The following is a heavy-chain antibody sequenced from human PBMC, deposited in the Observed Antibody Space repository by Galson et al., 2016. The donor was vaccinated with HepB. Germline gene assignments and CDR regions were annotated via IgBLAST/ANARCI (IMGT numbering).Heavy chain of an antibody. Sequence: SLRLSCAASGFTFSNAWMSWVRQAPGKGLEWVGRIKSKTDGGTTDYAAPVKGRFTISRDDSKNTLYLQMNSLRAEDTAVYYCAKQLPYGGNSRSPDYWGQGTLVTASS. J-gene: IGHJ4*02. D-gene: IGHD4-23*01. V-gene: IGHV3-15*01. CDR3: AKQLPYGGNSRSPDY. CDR2: IKSKTDGGTT. CDR1: GFTFSNAW.